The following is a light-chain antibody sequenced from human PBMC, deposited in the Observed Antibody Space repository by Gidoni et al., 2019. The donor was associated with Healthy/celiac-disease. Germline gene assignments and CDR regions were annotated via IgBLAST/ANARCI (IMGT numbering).Light chain of an antibody. V-gene: IGKV1-39*01. CDR2: SAS. J-gene: IGKJ2*01. CDR1: QSISSY. Sequence: DSQMTQSPSSLSASVGDRVTITCRASQSISSYLNWYQQKPGKPPKLLIYSASSLQSGVPSRFSGSGSGTDFTLTISSLQPEDFATYYCQQSYSTPYTFGQGTKLEIK. CDR3: QQSYSTPYT.